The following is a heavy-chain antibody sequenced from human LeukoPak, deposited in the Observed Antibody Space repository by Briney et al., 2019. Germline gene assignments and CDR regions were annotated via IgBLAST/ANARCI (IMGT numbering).Heavy chain of an antibody. D-gene: IGHD3-22*01. V-gene: IGHV3-23*01. CDR2: ISGSGGST. J-gene: IGHJ1*01. CDR3: AKETDYYDSSGPHFQH. CDR1: GFTFSSYA. Sequence: GGSLRLSCAASGFTFSSYAMSWVRQAPGKGLEWVSAISGSGGSTYYADSVKGRFTISRDNTKNTLYLQMNSLRAEDTAVYYCAKETDYYDSSGPHFQHWGQGTLVTVSS.